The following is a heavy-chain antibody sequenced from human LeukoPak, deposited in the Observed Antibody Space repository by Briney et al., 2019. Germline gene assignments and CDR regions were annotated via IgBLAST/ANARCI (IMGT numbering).Heavy chain of an antibody. J-gene: IGHJ5*02. CDR3: AKDLLLERRGDWFDP. CDR2: INSDGSST. Sequence: GGSLRLSCAASGFTFSSYWMHWVRQAPGKGLVWVSRINSDGSSTSYADSVKGRFTISRDNAKNTLYLQMNSLRAEDTAVYYCAKDLLLERRGDWFDPWGQGTLVTVSS. V-gene: IGHV3-74*01. D-gene: IGHD1-1*01. CDR1: GFTFSSYW.